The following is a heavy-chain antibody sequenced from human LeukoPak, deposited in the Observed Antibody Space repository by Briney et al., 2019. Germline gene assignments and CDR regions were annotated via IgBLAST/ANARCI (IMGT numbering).Heavy chain of an antibody. CDR3: ARDRGYCSGGSCSENFDY. V-gene: IGHV1-18*04. CDR2: ISAYNGNT. D-gene: IGHD2-15*01. Sequence: ASVKVSCKASGYTFTSYGISWVRQAPGQGLEWMGWISAYNGNTNYAQKLQGRVTITTDTSTSTAYMELRSLRSDDTAVYYCARDRGYCSGGSCSENFDYWGQGTLVTVSS. CDR1: GYTFTSYG. J-gene: IGHJ4*02.